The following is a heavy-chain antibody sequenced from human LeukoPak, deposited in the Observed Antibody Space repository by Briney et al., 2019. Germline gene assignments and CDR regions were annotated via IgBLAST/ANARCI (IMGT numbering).Heavy chain of an antibody. CDR3: AREGTNGLQFDY. V-gene: IGHV1-8*01. CDR2: MNPNSGNT. D-gene: IGHD2-8*01. Sequence: ASVKVSCKASGYTFTSYDINWVRQATGQGLEWMGWMNPNSGNTGYAQKFQGRVTMTRDTSISTAYMELSRLRSDDTAVYYCAREGTNGLQFDYWGQGTLVTVSS. J-gene: IGHJ4*02. CDR1: GYTFTSYD.